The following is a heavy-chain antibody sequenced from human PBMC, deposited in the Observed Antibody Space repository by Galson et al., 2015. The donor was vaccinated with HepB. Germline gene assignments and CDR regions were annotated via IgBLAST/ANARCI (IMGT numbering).Heavy chain of an antibody. V-gene: IGHV6-1*01. D-gene: IGHD6-19*01. CDR1: GDSVSSNSAA. CDR3: ARSNSGWYEDSPNYYYYGMDV. CDR2: TYYRSKWYN. J-gene: IGHJ6*02. Sequence: CAISGDSVSSNSAAWNWIRQSPSRGLEWLGRTYYRSKWYNDYAVSVKSRITINPDTSKNQFSLQLNSVTPEDTAVYYCARSNSGWYEDSPNYYYYGMDVWGQGTTVTVSS.